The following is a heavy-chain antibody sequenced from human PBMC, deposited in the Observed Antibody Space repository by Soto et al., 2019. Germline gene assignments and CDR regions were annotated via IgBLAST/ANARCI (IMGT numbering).Heavy chain of an antibody. J-gene: IGHJ4*02. CDR2: IRSQTDGGTT. Sequence: EVQLVEAGGGLVKPGGSLRLSCVASGLTFSNAWMNWVRQVPGKGLEWVGRIRSQTDGGTTDYTAPVNGRFSISRDDSKNTLYLQMNSLKTEDTAVYYWATAPGYWGSAPLDSWGQGTRVTVSS. CDR3: ATAPGYWGSAPLDS. D-gene: IGHD2-8*02. CDR1: GLTFSNAW. V-gene: IGHV3-15*07.